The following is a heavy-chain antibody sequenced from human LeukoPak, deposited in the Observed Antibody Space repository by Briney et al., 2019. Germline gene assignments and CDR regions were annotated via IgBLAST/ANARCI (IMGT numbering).Heavy chain of an antibody. CDR2: ISSSSSYI. J-gene: IGHJ6*03. V-gene: IGHV3-21*01. CDR3: ARDPDIEYYYYYMDV. D-gene: IGHD1-14*01. CDR1: GFTFSSYS. Sequence: GGSLRLSCAASGFTFSSYSMNWVRQAPGKGLEWVSSISSSSSYIYYADSVKGRFTISRDNAKNSLYLQMNSLRAEDTAVYYCARDPDIEYYYYYMDVWGKGTTVTVSS.